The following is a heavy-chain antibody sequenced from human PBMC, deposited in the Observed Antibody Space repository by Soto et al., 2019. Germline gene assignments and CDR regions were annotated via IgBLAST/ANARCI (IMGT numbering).Heavy chain of an antibody. CDR3: ARGRGSTGYLGREHYFDY. CDR1: GFSVTNNY. Sequence: EVQMVESGGGVVQPGGSLRLSCAASGFSVTNNYMNWVRQAPGKGLEWVSIIDIGGNTYYADSVKDRFTISRDDSKNTLYLQMDNLRPEDTAVYFCARGRGSTGYLGREHYFDYWGQGTLVTVSP. V-gene: IGHV3-66*01. J-gene: IGHJ4*02. CDR2: IDIGGNT. D-gene: IGHD3-16*01.